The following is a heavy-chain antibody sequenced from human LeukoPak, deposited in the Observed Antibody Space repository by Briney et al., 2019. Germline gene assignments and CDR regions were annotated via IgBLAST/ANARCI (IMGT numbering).Heavy chain of an antibody. CDR1: GFIFSNYA. CDR3: AKSLFTSATGTGRAFHI. Sequence: PGGSLRLSCAASGFIFSNYAMSWVRQAPGKGPEWVSGISGGGGGTYYADSVKGRFTISRANSKNTLYLQMTGLRAGDTAEYYCAKSLFTSATGTGRAFHIWGQGTMVTVSS. D-gene: IGHD1-1*01. V-gene: IGHV3-23*01. CDR2: ISGGGGGT. J-gene: IGHJ3*02.